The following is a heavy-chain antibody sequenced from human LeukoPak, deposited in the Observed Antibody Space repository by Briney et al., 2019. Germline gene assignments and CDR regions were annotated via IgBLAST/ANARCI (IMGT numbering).Heavy chain of an antibody. J-gene: IGHJ5*02. V-gene: IGHV1-2*06. CDR1: GYTFTGYY. CDR3: AGGVLHGGGNGFDP. Sequence: ASVKVSCKTSGYTFTGYYMHWLRQAPGQGLEWMGRINPNSGGTYYAQKFQGRVTMTRDTSISTSYMELTSLISDDTAVYYCAGGVLHGGGNGFDPWGQGPLVTVPS. D-gene: IGHD3-16*01. CDR2: INPNSGGT.